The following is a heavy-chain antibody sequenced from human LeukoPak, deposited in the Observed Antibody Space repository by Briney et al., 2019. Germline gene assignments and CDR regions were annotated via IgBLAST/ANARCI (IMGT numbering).Heavy chain of an antibody. V-gene: IGHV3-48*01. CDR2: ISSSGSAI. Sequence: GGSLRLSCAASGFPLSSYSINWVRQAPGKGLEWISYISSSGSAIYYVDSVKGRFTVSRDNAKNSLFLQMNSPRAEDTAVYYCVRVKGSYFDYWGQGALVTVSS. CDR1: GFPLSSYS. D-gene: IGHD2-15*01. CDR3: VRVKGSYFDY. J-gene: IGHJ4*02.